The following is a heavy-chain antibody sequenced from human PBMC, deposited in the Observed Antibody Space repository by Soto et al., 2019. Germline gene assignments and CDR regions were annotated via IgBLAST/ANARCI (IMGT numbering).Heavy chain of an antibody. CDR2: INPNGGST. CDR3: ATSVNSAMAFDY. CDR1: GYTFTHYY. V-gene: IGHV1-46*01. J-gene: IGHJ4*02. Sequence: QVQLVQSGAEVKKPGASVKVSCKASGYTFTHYYMHWVRQAPGQGLEWMGIINPNGGSTTYAQRFRGGFTMTRDPSTSTVYMELSSLRSEGSAVYYCATSVNSAMAFDYWGQGTLVTVSS. D-gene: IGHD5-18*01.